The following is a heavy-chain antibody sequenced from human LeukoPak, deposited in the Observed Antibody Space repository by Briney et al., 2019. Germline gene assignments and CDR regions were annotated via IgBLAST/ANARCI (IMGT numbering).Heavy chain of an antibody. J-gene: IGHJ4*02. CDR1: GYTFTSYD. D-gene: IGHD3-3*01. Sequence: ASVKVSCKASGYTFTSYDINWVRQATGQGLEWMGWISAYNGNTDYAQKIQGRVTMTTDTSTSTAYMELRSLRSDDTAVYYCARENDFWDYWGQGTLVTVSS. CDR2: ISAYNGNT. V-gene: IGHV1-18*01. CDR3: ARENDFWDY.